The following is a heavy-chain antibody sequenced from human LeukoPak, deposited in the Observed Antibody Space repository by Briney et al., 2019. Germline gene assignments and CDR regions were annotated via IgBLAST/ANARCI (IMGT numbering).Heavy chain of an antibody. CDR2: FDPEDGET. V-gene: IGHV1-24*01. CDR1: GYTLTELS. Sequence: ASVNVSCTVSGYTLTELSMHWVRQAPGKGLEWMGGFDPEDGETIYAQTFQGRVTMTEDTSTDTAYMELSSLRSEDTAVYYCATGVYGDQRTFDYWGQGTLVTVSS. J-gene: IGHJ4*02. D-gene: IGHD4-17*01. CDR3: ATGVYGDQRTFDY.